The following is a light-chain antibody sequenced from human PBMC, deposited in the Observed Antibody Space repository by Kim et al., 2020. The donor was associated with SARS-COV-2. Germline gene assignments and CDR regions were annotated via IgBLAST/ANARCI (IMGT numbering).Light chain of an antibody. V-gene: IGLV2-14*03. CDR2: NVR. CDR3: SSYTPSHTLI. J-gene: IGLJ2*01. CDR1: GSAIGTFKD. Sequence: SITIAGTGCGSAIGTFKDVSWYQHRTGRSPTLLIHNVRNRPSGVSTRFSGSKSGNTASLSISGLQAEDEAEYFCSSYTPSHTLIFGGGTKVTVL.